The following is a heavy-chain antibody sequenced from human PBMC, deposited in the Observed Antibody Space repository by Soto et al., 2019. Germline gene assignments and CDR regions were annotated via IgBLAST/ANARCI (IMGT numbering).Heavy chain of an antibody. CDR1: GYTFNSYG. Sequence: QVQLVQSGAEVKKPGASVKVSCKASGYTFNSYGISWVRQAPGQGLEWMGWISGHNGNTNYAQNVQGRATMTTDTSTNTAYMELRGLRSDDTAVYYCARDQYAGATAYLQYWGQGTLVTVSS. CDR3: ARDQYAGATAYLQY. D-gene: IGHD1-26*01. V-gene: IGHV1-18*04. J-gene: IGHJ1*01. CDR2: ISGHNGNT.